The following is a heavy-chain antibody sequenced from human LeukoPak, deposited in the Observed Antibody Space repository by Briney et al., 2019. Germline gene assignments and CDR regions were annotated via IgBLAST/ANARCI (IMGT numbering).Heavy chain of an antibody. Sequence: PGGSLRLSCAASGFTFSRYLMHWVRQAPGEGLVWVSRIKTDGTYTSNADSVKGRFTISRDNAKSTLYLQMNSLKVEDTAVYYCVADLGDYADFWGQGTLVTVSS. CDR2: IKTDGTYT. J-gene: IGHJ4*02. D-gene: IGHD4-17*01. CDR3: VADLGDYADF. V-gene: IGHV3-74*01. CDR1: GFTFSRYL.